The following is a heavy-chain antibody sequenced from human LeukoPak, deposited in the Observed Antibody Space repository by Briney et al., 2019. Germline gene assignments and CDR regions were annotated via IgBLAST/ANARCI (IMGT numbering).Heavy chain of an antibody. J-gene: IGHJ6*03. CDR3: ASAYCSATSCHYYYYMDV. CDR2: IYHSGST. Sequence: SETLSLTCTVSGYSISSGYYWGWIRQPPGKGLEWIGSIYHSGSTYYNPSLKSRVTISVDTSKNQFSLKLSSVTAADTAVYYCASAYCSATSCHYYYYMDVWGKGTTVAISS. CDR1: GYSISSGYY. V-gene: IGHV4-38-2*02. D-gene: IGHD2-2*01.